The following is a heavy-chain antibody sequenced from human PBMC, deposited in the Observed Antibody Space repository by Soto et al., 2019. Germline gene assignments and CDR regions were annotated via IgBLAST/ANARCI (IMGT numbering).Heavy chain of an antibody. D-gene: IGHD2-21*01. Sequence: EVQLVESGGGLVQPGGSLRLSCAASGFTFSSYWMSWVRQAPGKGLEWVANIKQDGSEKYYVDSVKGRFTISRDNAKNSLYLQMNSLRAEDTAVYYCARARVIYYYGMDVWGQGTTVTVSS. V-gene: IGHV3-7*03. J-gene: IGHJ6*02. CDR2: IKQDGSEK. CDR3: ARARVIYYYGMDV. CDR1: GFTFSSYW.